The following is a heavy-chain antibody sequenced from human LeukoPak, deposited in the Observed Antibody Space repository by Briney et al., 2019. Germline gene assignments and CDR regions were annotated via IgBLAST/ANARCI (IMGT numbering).Heavy chain of an antibody. D-gene: IGHD5-24*01. CDR2: IIPILGIA. Sequence: ASVKVSCKASGYTFTGYYMHWVRQAPGQGLEWMGRIIPILGIANYAQKFQGRVTITADKSTSTAYMELSSLRSEGTAVYYCARVSEMGDYWGQGTLVTVSS. J-gene: IGHJ4*02. V-gene: IGHV1-69*04. CDR1: GYTFTGYY. CDR3: ARVSEMGDY.